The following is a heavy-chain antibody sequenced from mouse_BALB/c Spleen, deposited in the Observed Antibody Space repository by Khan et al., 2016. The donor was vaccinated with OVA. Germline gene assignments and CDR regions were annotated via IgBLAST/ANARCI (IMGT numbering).Heavy chain of an antibody. CDR2: ISSLAYNF. D-gene: IGHD3-1*01. V-gene: IGHV5-15*02. CDR1: GFTFSDYG. CDR3: ARGGTGGFAY. J-gene: IGHJ3*01. Sequence: EVELVESGGGLVQPGGSRKLSCAASGFTFSDYGMAWIRQDPGKGPEGIKFISSLAYNFYYADPVTCLFTISKGNAKNTLYLEMNSLRSEDTAMYYWARGGTGGFAYWGTGTPVTVSA.